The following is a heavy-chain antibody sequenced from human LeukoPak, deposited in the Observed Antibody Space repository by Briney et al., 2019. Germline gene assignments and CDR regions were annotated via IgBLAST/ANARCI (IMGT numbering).Heavy chain of an antibody. Sequence: ASVKVSCKASGYTFTSYGISWVRQAPGQGLEWMGWISAYNGNTNYAQKLQGRVTMTTDTSTSTAYMELRSLRSDDTAVYYCARDSNPNIVVVPPGFDPWGQGTLVTVSS. CDR3: ARDSNPNIVVVPPGFDP. J-gene: IGHJ5*02. CDR1: GYTFTSYG. CDR2: ISAYNGNT. D-gene: IGHD2-2*01. V-gene: IGHV1-18*01.